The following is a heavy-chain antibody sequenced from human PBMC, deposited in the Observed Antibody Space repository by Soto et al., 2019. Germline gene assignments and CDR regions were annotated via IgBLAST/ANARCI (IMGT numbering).Heavy chain of an antibody. J-gene: IGHJ5*02. CDR2: IYYSGST. Sequence: HSETLSLTCTVSGGSISSYYWSWIRQPPGKGLEWIGYIYYSGSTNYNPSLKSRVTISVDTSKNQFSLKLSSVTAADTAVYYCARREYDFWSGSHGNWFDPWGQGTLVTVSS. CDR3: ARREYDFWSGSHGNWFDP. D-gene: IGHD3-3*01. V-gene: IGHV4-59*01. CDR1: GGSISSYY.